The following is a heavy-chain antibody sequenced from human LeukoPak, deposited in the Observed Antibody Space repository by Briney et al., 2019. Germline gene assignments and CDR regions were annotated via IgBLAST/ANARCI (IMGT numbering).Heavy chain of an antibody. Sequence: GSLRLSCAASGFTVSSNYMNWVRQSPGKGLEWVSYINSGSSLIYYADSVKGRFTISRDNAKNSLYLQMNTLRAEDTAVYYCARVLTGSWDWFDPWGQGTLVTVSS. D-gene: IGHD2-8*02. CDR2: INSGSSLI. V-gene: IGHV3-48*01. CDR3: ARVLTGSWDWFDP. J-gene: IGHJ5*02. CDR1: GFTVSSNY.